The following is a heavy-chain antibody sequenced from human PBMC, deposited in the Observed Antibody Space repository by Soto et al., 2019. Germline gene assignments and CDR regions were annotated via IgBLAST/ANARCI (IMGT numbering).Heavy chain of an antibody. CDR2: INHSGST. CDR1: GGSFSGYY. J-gene: IGHJ6*02. CDR3: ASSVVGATQDYYYYGMDV. V-gene: IGHV4-34*01. Sequence: QVQLQQWGAGLLKPSETLSLTCAVYGGSFSGYYWSWIRQPPGKGLEWIGEINHSGSTNYNPSLKRRVTISVDTSKNQFSLKLSSVTAADTAVYYCASSVVGATQDYYYYGMDVWGQGTTFTVSS. D-gene: IGHD1-26*01.